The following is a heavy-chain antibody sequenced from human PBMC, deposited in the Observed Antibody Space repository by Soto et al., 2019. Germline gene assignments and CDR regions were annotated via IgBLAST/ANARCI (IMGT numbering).Heavy chain of an antibody. J-gene: IGHJ4*02. CDR1: GFTFSSYA. CDR2: ISGSGGTT. D-gene: IGHD1-26*01. Sequence: GGSLRLSCAASGFTFSSYAMTWVRQAPGKGLEWVSAISGSGGTTYYADSVKGRFTISRDNSKNRLYLQMNSLRAEDTAIYYCAKELYLGPYSGSSCADYWGQGTMVTVYS. CDR3: AKELYLGPYSGSSCADY. V-gene: IGHV3-23*01.